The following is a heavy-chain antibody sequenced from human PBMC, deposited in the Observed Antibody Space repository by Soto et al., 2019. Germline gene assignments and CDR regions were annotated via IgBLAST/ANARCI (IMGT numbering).Heavy chain of an antibody. CDR1: GFTFRSYS. J-gene: IGHJ4*02. Sequence: SLRLACAASGFTFRSYSMNWGRQAPGKGLEWVSSISSSSSYIFYADSVKGRFTISRDNAKNSLYLQMNSLRAEDTAVYYCSRDPTQPYDSSGSPLDYWGQGTLVTVSS. CDR2: ISSSSSYI. CDR3: SRDPTQPYDSSGSPLDY. V-gene: IGHV3-21*01. D-gene: IGHD3-22*01.